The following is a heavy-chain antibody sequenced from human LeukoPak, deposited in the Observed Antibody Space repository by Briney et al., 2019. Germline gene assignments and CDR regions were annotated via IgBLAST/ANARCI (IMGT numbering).Heavy chain of an antibody. D-gene: IGHD7-27*01. CDR1: GGSISSSNW. J-gene: IGHJ4*02. Sequence: PSETLSLTCSVSGGSISSSNWWSWVHQPPGKGLEWIGEIIHTGSTDYNPSLKSRVTISIDTSKNQFSLNLTSVTAADTAIYYCAKTGAMRGRFDFWGQGTLVTVSS. CDR3: AKTGAMRGRFDF. V-gene: IGHV4-4*02. CDR2: IIHTGST.